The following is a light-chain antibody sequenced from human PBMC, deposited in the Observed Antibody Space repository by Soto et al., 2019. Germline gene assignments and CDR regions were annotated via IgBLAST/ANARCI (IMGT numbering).Light chain of an antibody. CDR3: ASYTTSNTPWV. CDR2: DDS. Sequence: QSALTQPASVSESPGQSITISCTGTSSDVGGYKYVSWYQQHPGKAPKLMIYDDSYRPSGVPNRFSGSKSGNTASLTISGLQVEDEADYYCASYTTSNTPWVFGGGTKLTVL. CDR1: SSDVGGYKY. V-gene: IGLV2-14*03. J-gene: IGLJ3*02.